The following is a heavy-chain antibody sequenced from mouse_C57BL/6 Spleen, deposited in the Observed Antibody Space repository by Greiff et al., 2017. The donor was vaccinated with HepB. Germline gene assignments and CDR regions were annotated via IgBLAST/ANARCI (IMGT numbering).Heavy chain of an antibody. D-gene: IGHD1-1*01. CDR3: ARKRVEGNYWYFDV. V-gene: IGHV2-2*01. J-gene: IGHJ1*03. CDR2: IWSGGST. Sequence: QVQLQQSGPGLVQPSQSLSITCTVSGFSLTSYGVHWVRQSPGKGLEWLGVIWSGGSTDYNAAFISRLSISKDNSKSQVFFKMNSLQADDTAIYYCARKRVEGNYWYFDVWGTGTTVTVSS. CDR1: GFSLTSYG.